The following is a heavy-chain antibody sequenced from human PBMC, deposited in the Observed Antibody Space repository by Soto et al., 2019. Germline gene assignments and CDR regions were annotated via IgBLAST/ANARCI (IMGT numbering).Heavy chain of an antibody. CDR3: ARGRCYDFWSGYPVYGMDV. D-gene: IGHD3-3*01. CDR2: INHSGST. J-gene: IGHJ6*02. Sequence: SETLSLTCAVYGGSFSGYYWSWIRQPPGKGLEWIGEINHSGSTNYNPSLKSRVTISVDTSKNQFSLKLSSVTAADTAVYYCARGRCYDFWSGYPVYGMDVWGQGTTVTVSS. CDR1: GGSFSGYY. V-gene: IGHV4-34*01.